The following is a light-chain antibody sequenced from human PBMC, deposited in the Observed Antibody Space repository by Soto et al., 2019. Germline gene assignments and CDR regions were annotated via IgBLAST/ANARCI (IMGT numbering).Light chain of an antibody. V-gene: IGLV2-8*01. J-gene: IGLJ3*02. CDR1: SSDVGAYNY. Sequence: QSALTQPPSASGSPGQSVTISCTGTSSDVGAYNYVSWYQQHAGKAPKLVIYEVTKRPSGVPDRFSGSKSANTASLTVSGLQAGDEADYYCSSFASSNTWVFGGGTKRTVL. CDR3: SSFASSNTWV. CDR2: EVT.